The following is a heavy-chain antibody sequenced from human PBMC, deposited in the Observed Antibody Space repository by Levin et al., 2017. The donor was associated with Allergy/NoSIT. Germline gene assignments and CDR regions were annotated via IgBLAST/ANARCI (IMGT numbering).Heavy chain of an antibody. J-gene: IGHJ4*02. D-gene: IGHD2-21*02. Sequence: GGSLRLSFAASGFSFGDSEMNWVRQAPGKGLEWVSFISSGGTTKYYADSVKGRFTISRDNANNLLYLQMDSLRVDDTGVYYCARDRADGGDWVGPVHQWGQGTLVTVSS. CDR3: ARDRADGGDWVGPVHQ. CDR2: ISSGGTTK. V-gene: IGHV3-48*03. CDR1: GFSFGDSE.